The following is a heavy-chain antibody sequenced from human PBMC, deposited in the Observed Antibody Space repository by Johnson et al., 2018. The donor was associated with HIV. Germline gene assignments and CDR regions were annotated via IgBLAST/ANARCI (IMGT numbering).Heavy chain of an antibody. CDR1: GFTFSHYD. Sequence: VQLVESGGGWAQPGGSLRLSCVASGFTFSHYDMHWVRQVTGKGLEWVAAIGTTDDTYYPDSVKGRFTISREDARDSLYLQINNLRVGDTGVYYCVREESILVVIAVQAFNIWRPGTLVSVSS. D-gene: IGHD2-21*01. CDR2: IGTTDDT. CDR3: VREESILVVIAVQAFNI. J-gene: IGHJ3*02. V-gene: IGHV3-13*01.